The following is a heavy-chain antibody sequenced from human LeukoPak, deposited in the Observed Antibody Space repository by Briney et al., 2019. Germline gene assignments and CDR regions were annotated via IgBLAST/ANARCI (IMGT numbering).Heavy chain of an antibody. V-gene: IGHV4-34*01. D-gene: IGHD3-10*01. CDR3: ATRLQYGSGSYYNS. CDR1: GGSFSGRY. J-gene: IGHJ4*02. Sequence: SETLSLTCGVGGGSFSGRYWTWIRQPPGKELEWIGEINHSGDTNYNPSLKSRVTISVDTSKNQFSLKLRSVTAADTAVYYCATRLQYGSGSYYNSWGQGTQVTVSS. CDR2: INHSGDT.